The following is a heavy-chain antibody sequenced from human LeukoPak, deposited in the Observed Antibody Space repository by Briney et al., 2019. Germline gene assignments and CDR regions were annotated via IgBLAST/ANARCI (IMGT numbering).Heavy chain of an antibody. D-gene: IGHD3-10*01. V-gene: IGHV1-2*02. CDR2: INPNSGGT. J-gene: IGHJ6*03. CDR1: GYTFTGYY. CDR3: ARVTGSYHNYYYYYVDV. Sequence: ASVKVSCKASGYTFTGYYMHWVRQAPGQGLEWMGWINPNSGGTNYAQKFQGRVTMTRDTSISTAYMELSRLRSDDTAVYYCARVTGSYHNYYYYYVDVWGKGTTVTISS.